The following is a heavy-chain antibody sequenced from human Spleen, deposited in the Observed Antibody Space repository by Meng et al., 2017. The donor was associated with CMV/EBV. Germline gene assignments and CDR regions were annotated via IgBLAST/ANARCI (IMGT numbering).Heavy chain of an antibody. CDR2: INHSGST. CDR3: AREKVGYFDL. CDR1: CGSFSGYY. J-gene: IGHJ2*01. Sequence: QLQLQPLGAGLLKPSETLSLTCAVDCGSFSGYYCSLIRQPPGKGLEWIGEINHSGSTNYNPSLKSRVTISVDTSKNQFSLKLSSVTAADTAVYYCAREKVGYFDLWGRGTLVTVSS. V-gene: IGHV4-34*01.